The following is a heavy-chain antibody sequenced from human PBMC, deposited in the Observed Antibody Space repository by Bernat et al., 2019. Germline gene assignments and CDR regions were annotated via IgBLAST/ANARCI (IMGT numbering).Heavy chain of an antibody. Sequence: QVQLVESGGGLVKPGGSLRLSCAASGFTFSDYYMSWIRQAPGKGLDWVSYISSSSSYTNYADSVKGRFTISRDNAKNSLYLQMNSLRVEDSAVYYCASETIAVAGDYYYGMDVWGQGTTVTVSS. CDR3: ASETIAVAGDYYYGMDV. J-gene: IGHJ6*02. CDR1: GFTFSDYY. D-gene: IGHD6-19*01. V-gene: IGHV3-11*06. CDR2: ISSSSSYT.